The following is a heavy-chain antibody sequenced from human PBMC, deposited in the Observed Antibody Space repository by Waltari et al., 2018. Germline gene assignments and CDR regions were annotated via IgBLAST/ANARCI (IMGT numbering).Heavy chain of an antibody. V-gene: IGHV4-4*07. CDR3: AREGDRYVFDY. CDR1: GTSLSNYY. D-gene: IGHD2-21*02. CDR2: IYTPGGT. J-gene: IGHJ4*02. Sequence: QVQLQESGPGLVKPSETLSLTCTVSGTSLSNYYWVWIRQPAGTGLEWIGRIYTPGGTNYNPSLKRRVTMSVDASKNQFSLRLSSVTAADTAVYYCAREGDRYVFDYWGQGTLITVFS.